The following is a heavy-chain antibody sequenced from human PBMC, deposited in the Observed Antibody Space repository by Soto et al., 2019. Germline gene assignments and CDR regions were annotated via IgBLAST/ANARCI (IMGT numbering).Heavy chain of an antibody. J-gene: IGHJ6*03. V-gene: IGHV1-2*02. CDR3: ARESGGATATLDYYYFYMDV. CDR1: GDTFTDYY. D-gene: IGHD5-12*01. CDR2: INPNSGVT. Sequence: QVQLVQSGAEVKKPGASVTVSCRSSGDTFTDYYIHWVRQAPGQGLEWMGWINPNSGVTKNAQKFQGGVSMTRETSIRTVYMQLSRLRSDDTAVYYCARESGGATATLDYYYFYMDVWGTGTTVTVSS.